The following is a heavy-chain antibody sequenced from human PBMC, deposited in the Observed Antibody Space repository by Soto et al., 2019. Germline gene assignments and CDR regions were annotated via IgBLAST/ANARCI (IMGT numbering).Heavy chain of an antibody. CDR1: GFTFSDYY. D-gene: IGHD6-13*01. J-gene: IGHJ3*02. Sequence: GGSLRLSCAASGFTFSDYYMSWIRQAPGKGLEWVSYISSSSSYTNYADSVKGRFTISRDNAKNSLYLQMNSLRAEDTAVYYCAREGIAAAGTDAFDIWGQGTMVTVSS. CDR2: ISSSSSYT. V-gene: IGHV3-11*06. CDR3: AREGIAAAGTDAFDI.